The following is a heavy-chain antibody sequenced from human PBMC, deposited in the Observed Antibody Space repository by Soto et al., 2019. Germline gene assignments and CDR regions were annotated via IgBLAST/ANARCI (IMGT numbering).Heavy chain of an antibody. V-gene: IGHV3-7*03. J-gene: IGHJ4*01. Sequence: EVQLVESGGGLVQPGGSLRLSCAASGFSLSTYWMSWVRQAPGKGPEWVANIKQDGSEEYYVDSVKGRFSIFRDNAKNSLYLQMNSLRAEDTAVYYCARVATPIARNAYWGRGTLVTVSS. CDR3: ARVATPIARNAY. D-gene: IGHD6-13*01. CDR1: GFSLSTYW. CDR2: IKQDGSEE.